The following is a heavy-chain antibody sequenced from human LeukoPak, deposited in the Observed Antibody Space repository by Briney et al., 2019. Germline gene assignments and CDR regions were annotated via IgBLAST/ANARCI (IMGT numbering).Heavy chain of an antibody. D-gene: IGHD1-1*01. CDR3: ARGSGARHYNWFDP. J-gene: IGHJ5*02. CDR2: IIPIFGTA. Sequence: GASVKVSCKASGGTFSSYAISWVRQAPGQGLEWMGGIIPIFGTANYAQKFRGRVTITADESTSTAYMELSSLRSEDTAVYYCARGSGARHYNWFDPWGQGTLVTVSS. CDR1: GGTFSSYA. V-gene: IGHV1-69*13.